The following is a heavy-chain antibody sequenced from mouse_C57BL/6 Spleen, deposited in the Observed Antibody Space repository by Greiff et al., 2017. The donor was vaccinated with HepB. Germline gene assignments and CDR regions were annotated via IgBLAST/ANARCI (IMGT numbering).Heavy chain of an antibody. Sequence: EVQLQQSGPVLVKPGASVKMSCKASGYTFTDYYMNWVKQSHGKSLEWIGVINPYNGGTSYNQKFKGKATLTVDKSSSTAYMELNSLTSEDSAVYYCARVRYDYAAMDYWGQGTSVTVSS. CDR1: GYTFTDYY. V-gene: IGHV1-19*01. CDR2: INPYNGGT. J-gene: IGHJ4*01. CDR3: ARVRYDYAAMDY. D-gene: IGHD2-4*01.